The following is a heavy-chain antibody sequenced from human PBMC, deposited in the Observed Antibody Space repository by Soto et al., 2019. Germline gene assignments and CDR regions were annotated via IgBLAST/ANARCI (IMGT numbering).Heavy chain of an antibody. D-gene: IGHD3-3*01. V-gene: IGHV3-30*18. CDR3: AKGAGGYDFWSDDRGPFDY. CDR2: ISYDGSNK. J-gene: IGHJ4*02. CDR1: GFTFSSYG. Sequence: RRLSCAASGFTFSSYGMHWVRQAPGKGLEWVAGISYDGSNKYYADSVKGRFTISRDNSKNTLYLQMNSLRAEDTAVYYCAKGAGGYDFWSDDRGPFDYWGQGTLVTVPQ.